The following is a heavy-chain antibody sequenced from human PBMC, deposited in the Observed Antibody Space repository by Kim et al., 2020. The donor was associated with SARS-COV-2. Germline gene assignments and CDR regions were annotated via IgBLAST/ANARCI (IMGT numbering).Heavy chain of an antibody. CDR3: ARDRGEDYYGSGDAFDI. D-gene: IGHD3-10*01. J-gene: IGHJ3*02. CDR1: GGSISSSNW. Sequence: SETLSLTCAVSGGSISSSNWWSWVRQPPGKGLEWIGEIYHSGSTNYNPSLKSRVTISVDKSKNQFSLKLSSVTAADTAVYYCARDRGEDYYGSGDAFDIWGQGTMVTVSS. V-gene: IGHV4-4*02. CDR2: IYHSGST.